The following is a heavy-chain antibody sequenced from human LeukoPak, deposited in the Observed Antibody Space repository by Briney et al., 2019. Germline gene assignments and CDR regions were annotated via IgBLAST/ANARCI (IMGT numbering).Heavy chain of an antibody. Sequence: GESLKISCKGSGYSFTSYWIGWVRQMPGKGLEWMGIIYPGDSDTRYSPSFQGQVTISADKSISTAYLQWSSLKASDTAMYYCARRNDPTGYSSGWAVVDYWGQGTLVTVSS. CDR1: GYSFTSYW. V-gene: IGHV5-51*01. J-gene: IGHJ4*02. CDR2: IYPGDSDT. CDR3: ARRNDPTGYSSGWAVVDY. D-gene: IGHD6-19*01.